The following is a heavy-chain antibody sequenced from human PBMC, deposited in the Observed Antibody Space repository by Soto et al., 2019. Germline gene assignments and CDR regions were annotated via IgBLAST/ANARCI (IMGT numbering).Heavy chain of an antibody. J-gene: IGHJ3*02. D-gene: IGHD4-17*01. V-gene: IGHV4-31*03. CDR1: GGSISSGGYY. CDR2: IYYSGST. Sequence: QVQLQESGPGLVKPSQTLSLTCTVSGGSISSGGYYWSWIRQHPGKGLEWIGYIYYSGSTYYNPSLKSRVTISVDTSKNQFSLKLSSVTAADTAVYYCARDVSRSENDYGDYHDAFDIWGQGTMVTVSS. CDR3: ARDVSRSENDYGDYHDAFDI.